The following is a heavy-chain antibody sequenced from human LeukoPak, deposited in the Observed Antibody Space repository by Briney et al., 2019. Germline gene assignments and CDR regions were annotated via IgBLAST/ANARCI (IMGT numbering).Heavy chain of an antibody. CDR2: IYYSGST. J-gene: IGHJ3*02. CDR3: ARRRPAPRQWLVPWGAFDI. D-gene: IGHD6-19*01. CDR1: GGSISSSSYY. Sequence: SETLSLTCTVSGGSISSSSYYWGWIRQPPGKGLEWIGSIYYSGSTYYNPSLKSRVTISVDTSKNQFSLKLSSVTAADTAVYYCARRRPAPRQWLVPWGAFDIWGQGTMVTVSS. V-gene: IGHV4-39*01.